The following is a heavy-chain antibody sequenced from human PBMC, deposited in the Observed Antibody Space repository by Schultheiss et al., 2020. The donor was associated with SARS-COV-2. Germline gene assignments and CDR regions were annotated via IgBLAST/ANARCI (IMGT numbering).Heavy chain of an antibody. D-gene: IGHD6-13*01. V-gene: IGHV3-74*01. CDR2: INSDGSST. CDR3: ARVLAAAGRFYYYYYGMDV. J-gene: IGHJ6*02. CDR1: GFTFSSYW. Sequence: GESLKISCAASGFTFSSYWMHWVRQAPGKGLVWVSRINSDGSSTSYADSVKGRFTISRDNAKNTLYLQMNSLRAEDTAVYYCARVLAAAGRFYYYYYGMDVWGQGTTVTVSS.